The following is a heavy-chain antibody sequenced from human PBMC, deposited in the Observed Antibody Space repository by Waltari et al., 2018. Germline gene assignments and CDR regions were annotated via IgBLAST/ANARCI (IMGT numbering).Heavy chain of an antibody. CDR3: AREDCGDCYQDYHYYHALDV. D-gene: IGHD2-21*02. J-gene: IGHJ6*02. Sequence: QGQLLQSGAEVKMPGASVHVPCQAPGCTFTERLPTRVSQAPGQGLEWMGWINPNTGGTSYAPKFQGRVTISRDKSTRAAYLYLNTLRSDDTAVYFCAREDCGDCYQDYHYYHALDVWGQGTKVAVSS. CDR1: GCTFTERL. V-gene: IGHV1-2*02. CDR2: INPNTGGT.